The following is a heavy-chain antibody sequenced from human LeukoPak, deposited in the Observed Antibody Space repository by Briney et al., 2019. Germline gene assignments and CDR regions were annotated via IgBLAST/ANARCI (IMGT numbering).Heavy chain of an antibody. J-gene: IGHJ6*04. CDR1: GFSFSSYA. V-gene: IGHV3-48*03. CDR2: ISSSGSTI. Sequence: GGSLRLSCATSGFSFSSYAMSWVRQAPGKGLEWVSYISSSGSTIYYADSVKGRLTISRDNAKNSLYLQMNSLRAEDTAVYYCAELGITMIGGVWGKGTTVTISS. D-gene: IGHD3-10*02. CDR3: AELGITMIGGV.